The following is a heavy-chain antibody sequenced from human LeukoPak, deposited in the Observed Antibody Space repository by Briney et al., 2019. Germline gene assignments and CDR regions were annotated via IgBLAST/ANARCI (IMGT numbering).Heavy chain of an antibody. CDR1: GGSISSGDYY. CDR2: IYYSGST. CDR3: ARAGDKLLNWFDP. V-gene: IGHV4-30-4*01. Sequence: SQTLSLTCTVSGGSISSGDYYWSWIRQPPGKGLEWIGYIYYSGSTYYNPSLKSRVIITVDTSNNQFSLKLSSVTAADTAVYYCARAGDKLLNWFDPWGQGTLVTVSS. D-gene: IGHD1-14*01. J-gene: IGHJ5*02.